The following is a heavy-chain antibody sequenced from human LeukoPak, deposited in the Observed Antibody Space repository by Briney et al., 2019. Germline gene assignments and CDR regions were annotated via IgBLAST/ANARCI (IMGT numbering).Heavy chain of an antibody. CDR3: AKDGSWSCTD. CDR1: GFTFSRNA. D-gene: IGHD2-8*02. Sequence: GGSLRLSCAASGFTFSRNAIHWVRQGPGKGLEWVSYIAHHGSNKYYADSVKGRFTIYRDNSKRTLYLQMNSLRADDTAEYYCAKDGSWSCTDWGQGTLVTVS. J-gene: IGHJ4*02. CDR2: IAHHGSNK. V-gene: IGHV3-30*02.